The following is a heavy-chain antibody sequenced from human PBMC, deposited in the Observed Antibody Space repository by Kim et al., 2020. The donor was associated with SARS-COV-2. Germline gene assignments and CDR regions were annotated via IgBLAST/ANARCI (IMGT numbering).Heavy chain of an antibody. Sequence: GGSLRLSCAASGFTFSSYSMNWVRQAPGKGLEWVSSISSSSSYIYYADSVKGRFTNSRDNAKNSLYLQMNSLRAEDTAVYYCARDRITGEFWIPVGFDPWGQGTLVTVSS. D-gene: IGHD3-3*01. CDR3: ARDRITGEFWIPVGFDP. CDR1: GFTFSSYS. V-gene: IGHV3-21*01. J-gene: IGHJ5*02. CDR2: ISSSSSYI.